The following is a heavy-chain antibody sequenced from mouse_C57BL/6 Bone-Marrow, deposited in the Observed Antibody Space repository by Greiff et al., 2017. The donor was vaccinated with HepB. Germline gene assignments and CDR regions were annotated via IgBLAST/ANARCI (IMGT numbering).Heavy chain of an antibody. CDR3: ARCYSNYLYYFDY. Sequence: VQLQQSGPELVKPGASVKIPCKASGYTFTDYYMNWVKQSHGKSLEWIGDINPNNGGTSYNQKFKGKATLTVDKSSSTAYMELRSLTSEDSAVYYCARCYSNYLYYFDYWGQGTTLTVSS. V-gene: IGHV1-26*01. CDR2: INPNNGGT. D-gene: IGHD2-5*01. CDR1: GYTFTDYY. J-gene: IGHJ2*01.